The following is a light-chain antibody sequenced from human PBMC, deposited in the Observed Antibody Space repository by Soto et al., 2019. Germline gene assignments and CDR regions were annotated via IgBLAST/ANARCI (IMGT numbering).Light chain of an antibody. V-gene: IGKV1-5*01. J-gene: IGKJ1*01. CDR1: QPISSW. CDR2: DAS. CDR3: QHYNSYSEA. Sequence: DIQLTQSPPTLSASVGYRFTITCRASQPISSWLSWYHHKPLTAPNLLIFDASNLESGVPSRFSGRGSGTEFTLTSSSLQPDDFATYYCQHYNSYSEAFGQGTKVDIK.